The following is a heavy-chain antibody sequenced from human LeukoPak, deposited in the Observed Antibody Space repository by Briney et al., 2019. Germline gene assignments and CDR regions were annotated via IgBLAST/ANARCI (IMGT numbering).Heavy chain of an antibody. CDR2: ISAYNGNT. D-gene: IGHD3-22*01. J-gene: IGHJ3*02. V-gene: IGHV1-18*01. Sequence: ASVTVSCKASGYTFTSYGISWVRQAPGQGLEWMGWISAYNGNTNYAQKLQGRVTMTTDTSTSTAYMELRSLRSDDTAVYYCARAWDYYDSSGYLASDDAFDIWGQGTMVTVSS. CDR1: GYTFTSYG. CDR3: ARAWDYYDSSGYLASDDAFDI.